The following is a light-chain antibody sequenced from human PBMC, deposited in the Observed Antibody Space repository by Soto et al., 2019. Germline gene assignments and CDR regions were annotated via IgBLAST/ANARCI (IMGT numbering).Light chain of an antibody. V-gene: IGKV3-15*01. Sequence: EIVMTQSPATLSVSPGERATLSCRASQSVSSNLAWYQQKPGQAPRLLIYGASTRATGIPARFSGSGSGTEFTLTILSLQSEDVAVYYWQQYNNWPPITFGQGTRLEIK. CDR2: GAS. CDR1: QSVSSN. J-gene: IGKJ5*01. CDR3: QQYNNWPPIT.